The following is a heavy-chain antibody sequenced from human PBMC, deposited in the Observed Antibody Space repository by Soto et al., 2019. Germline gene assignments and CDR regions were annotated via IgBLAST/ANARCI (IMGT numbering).Heavy chain of an antibody. V-gene: IGHV4-31*03. CDR1: GDSLTRGPYY. Sequence: PSETLSLTCTFSGDSLTRGPYYWAWIRQHPGKGLEWIGYISNTGRTYYNPSLKRRLSISLDTSENQFSLKLSSVTAAAKAVYYCPRGPMTRNGMDVWSQGTTVTVSS. J-gene: IGHJ6*02. D-gene: IGHD4-17*01. CDR3: PRGPMTRNGMDV. CDR2: ISNTGRT.